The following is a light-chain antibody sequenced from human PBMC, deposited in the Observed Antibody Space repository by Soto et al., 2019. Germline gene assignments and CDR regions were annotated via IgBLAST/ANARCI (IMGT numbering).Light chain of an antibody. CDR3: KQYNSYSIT. J-gene: IGKJ5*01. V-gene: IGKV1-5*01. CDR1: QSASTF. Sequence: DIQMTQSPSTLSASVGDRVTITCRASQSASTFLAWYQQRPGQAPKLLIYDASTLQSGVPSRFSASGSGTEFALTIRSLQPDDFATYYCKQYNSYSITFGQGTRLEIK. CDR2: DAS.